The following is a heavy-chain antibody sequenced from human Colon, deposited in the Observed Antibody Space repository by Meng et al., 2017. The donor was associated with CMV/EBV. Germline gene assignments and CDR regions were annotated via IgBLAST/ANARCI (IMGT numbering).Heavy chain of an antibody. CDR2: ISYDGSNK. V-gene: IGHV3-30*04. CDR3: ARDRDHVAQGGYYDMDV. D-gene: IGHD2-15*01. Sequence: GGSLRLSCAASGFTFSSSAMHWVRQAPGKGLEWVAVISYDGSNKYYADSVKGRFTISRDNSKNTLYLQVSSLRAEDTAVYYCARDRDHVAQGGYYDMDVWGQGTTVTVSS. J-gene: IGHJ6*02. CDR1: GFTFSSSA.